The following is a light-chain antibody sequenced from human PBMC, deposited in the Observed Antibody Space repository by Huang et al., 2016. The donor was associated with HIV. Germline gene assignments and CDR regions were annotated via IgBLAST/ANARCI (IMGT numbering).Light chain of an antibody. CDR1: QHLGSN. CDR3: QQYNKWPRT. CDR2: DAS. V-gene: IGKV3D-15*01. Sequence: DILMTQSPVTLSVPPGERATLSCRASQHLGSNLAWYQQKPGHPPRRLIYDASTRATGAPARCSGSGSKTDFNLTIDSLQSEDSALYFCQQYNKWPRTFGQGTKLEIK. J-gene: IGKJ1*01.